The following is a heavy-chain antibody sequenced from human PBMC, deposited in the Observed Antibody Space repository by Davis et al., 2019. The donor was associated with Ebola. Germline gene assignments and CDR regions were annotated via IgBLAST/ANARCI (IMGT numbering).Heavy chain of an antibody. D-gene: IGHD2-21*01. CDR1: GFTFSSYA. V-gene: IGHV3-30-3*01. CDR2: ISYDGSNK. CDR3: ARETNSRLLYNWFDP. J-gene: IGHJ5*02. Sequence: GGSLRLSCAASGFTFSSYAMHWVRQAPGKGLEWVAVISYDGSNKYYADSVKGRFTISRDNSKNTLYLQMNSLRAEDTAVYYCARETNSRLLYNWFDPWGQGTLVTVSS.